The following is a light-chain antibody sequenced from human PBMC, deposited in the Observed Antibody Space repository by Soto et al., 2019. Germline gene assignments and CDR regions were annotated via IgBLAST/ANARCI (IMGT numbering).Light chain of an antibody. Sequence: QLVLTQSPSASASLGASVKLTCTLSSGHSSYAIAWHQQRPEKGPRYLMKLNSDGSHSKGDGIPDRFSGSSSGAERYLTISSLQYEDEADYYCQTWGTGIHVFGGGTKVTVL. CDR2: LNSDGSH. V-gene: IGLV4-69*01. CDR3: QTWGTGIHV. CDR1: SGHSSYA. J-gene: IGLJ2*01.